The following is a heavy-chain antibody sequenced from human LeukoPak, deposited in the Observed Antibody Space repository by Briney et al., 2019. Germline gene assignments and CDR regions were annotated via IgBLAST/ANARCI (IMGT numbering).Heavy chain of an antibody. Sequence: SQTLSLTCTVSGGSISSGGYYWSWIRQPPGKGLEWIGYIYHSGSTYYNPSLKSRVTISVDRSKNQFSLKLSSVTAADTAVYYCARDRGDEILTGYYSEVARNAFDIWGQGTMVTVSS. D-gene: IGHD3-9*01. J-gene: IGHJ3*02. V-gene: IGHV4-30-2*01. CDR1: GGSISSGGYY. CDR3: ARDRGDEILTGYYSEVARNAFDI. CDR2: IYHSGST.